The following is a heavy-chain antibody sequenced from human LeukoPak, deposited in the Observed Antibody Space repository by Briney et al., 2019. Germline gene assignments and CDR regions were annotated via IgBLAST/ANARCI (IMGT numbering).Heavy chain of an antibody. D-gene: IGHD5-18*01. CDR3: SRNPQDTAMVGNDY. CDR2: IRSKGNNYAT. CDR1: GFPFISYP. V-gene: IGHV3-73*01. J-gene: IGHJ4*02. Sequence: GASLRLSCSPSGFPFISYPIHWVRQASGKVLDWVGRIRSKGNNYATAYAASVKGRFTISRDDSKNTAYLQMNSLKNEDTAVYYCSRNPQDTAMVGNDYWGQGTLVTVSS.